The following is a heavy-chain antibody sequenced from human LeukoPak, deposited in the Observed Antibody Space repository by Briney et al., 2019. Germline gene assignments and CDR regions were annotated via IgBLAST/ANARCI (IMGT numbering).Heavy chain of an antibody. V-gene: IGHV3-30*18. Sequence: GGSLRLSCAASGFTFRSYGMHWVRQAPGKGLEWVAVISYDGSNKYYADFVKGRFTISRDNSKNTLYLQMNSLRVEDAALYYCAKDSVYGGWGNAFDIWGQGTMVTVSS. CDR2: ISYDGSNK. CDR1: GFTFRSYG. CDR3: AKDSVYGGWGNAFDI. D-gene: IGHD3-16*01. J-gene: IGHJ3*02.